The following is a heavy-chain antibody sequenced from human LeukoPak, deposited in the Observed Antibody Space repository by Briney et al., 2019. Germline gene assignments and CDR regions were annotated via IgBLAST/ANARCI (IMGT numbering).Heavy chain of an antibody. J-gene: IGHJ6*02. D-gene: IGHD2-15*01. CDR1: GYTFTNYG. CDR3: ASRYCSGGNCYSSYYYYYGMDG. Sequence: ASVKVSCKASGYTFTNYGISWVRQAPGQGLEWMGWISAYTGNTNYAQNFQGRVTMTTDTSTSTAFMELRSLRSDDTAVYYCASRYCSGGNCYSSYYYYYGMDGWGQGTTVTVSS. V-gene: IGHV1-18*01. CDR2: ISAYTGNT.